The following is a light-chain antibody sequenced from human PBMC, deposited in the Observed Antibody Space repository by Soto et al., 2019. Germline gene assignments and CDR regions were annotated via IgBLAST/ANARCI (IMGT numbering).Light chain of an antibody. Sequence: AIRMPQSPSSFSASTGDRVTITCRASQGISSYLAWYQQKPGKAPKLLIYQASSLENGVPSRFRGSGSGTEFSLTISSLQPDEFATYDCQQYSSHSTFGQGTKVDIK. CDR1: QGISSY. CDR2: QAS. J-gene: IGKJ1*01. V-gene: IGKV1-8*01. CDR3: QQYSSHST.